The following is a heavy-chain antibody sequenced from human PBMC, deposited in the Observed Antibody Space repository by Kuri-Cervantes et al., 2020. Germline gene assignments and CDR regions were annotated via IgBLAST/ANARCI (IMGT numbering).Heavy chain of an antibody. J-gene: IGHJ5*02. V-gene: IGHV3-11*01. Sequence: GESLKISCAASGFTFSDYYMSWIRHAPGKGLEWVSYISSSGSTIYYADSVKGRFTISRDNSKNTLYLQMNSLRAEDTAVYYCAKDVEKYYYDSSGYYPWFDPWGQGTLVTVSS. CDR2: ISSSGSTI. CDR3: AKDVEKYYYDSSGYYPWFDP. CDR1: GFTFSDYY. D-gene: IGHD3-22*01.